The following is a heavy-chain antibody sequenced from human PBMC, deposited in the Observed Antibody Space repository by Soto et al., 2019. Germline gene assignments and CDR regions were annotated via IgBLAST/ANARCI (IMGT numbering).Heavy chain of an antibody. Sequence: QVQLVQSGAEVKKPGASVKVSCKASGYTFTSYGISWVRQAPGPGLEWMGWISAYNGNTNYAQKHHDRVTMTTDKPTSTAYMEPRSQRSADTAVYYCARSPGYEVDYWGQGTLVTVSS. CDR3: ARSPGYEVDY. J-gene: IGHJ4*02. V-gene: IGHV1-18*01. D-gene: IGHD2-2*01. CDR1: GYTFTSYG. CDR2: ISAYNGNT.